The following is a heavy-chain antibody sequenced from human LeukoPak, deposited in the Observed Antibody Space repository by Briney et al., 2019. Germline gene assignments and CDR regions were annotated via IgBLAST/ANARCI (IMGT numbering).Heavy chain of an antibody. CDR1: GGTFSSYA. CDR2: IIPILGIA. J-gene: IGHJ4*02. D-gene: IGHD2-15*01. Sequence: SVKVSCKASGGTFSSYAISWVRQAPGQGLEWMGRIIPILGIANYAQKFQGRVTITADKSTSTAYMELSSLRSEDTAVHYCARDTPYCSGGSCYSGNYFDNWGQGTLVTVSS. V-gene: IGHV1-69*04. CDR3: ARDTPYCSGGSCYSGNYFDN.